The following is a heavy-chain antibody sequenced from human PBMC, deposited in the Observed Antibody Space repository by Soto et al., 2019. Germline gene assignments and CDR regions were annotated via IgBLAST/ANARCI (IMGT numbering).Heavy chain of an antibody. V-gene: IGHV4-34*01. Sequence: PSETLSLTCAVYGGSFSGYYWSWIRQPPGKGLEWIGEINHSGSTNYNPSLKSRVTISVDTSKNQFSLKLSSVTAADTAVYYCARMATFGSLNWFDPWGQGTLVTVSS. J-gene: IGHJ5*02. CDR3: ARMATFGSLNWFDP. CDR1: GGSFSGYY. CDR2: INHSGST. D-gene: IGHD3-16*01.